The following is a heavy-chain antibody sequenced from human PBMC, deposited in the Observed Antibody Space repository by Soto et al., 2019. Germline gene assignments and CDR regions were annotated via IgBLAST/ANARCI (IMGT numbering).Heavy chain of an antibody. V-gene: IGHV3-64*01. CDR3: ARGGTVTWGYYYYYYMDV. CDR2: ISSNGGST. Sequence: GGSLRLSCAASGFTFSSYAMHWVRQAPGKGLEYVSAISSNGGSTYYANSVKGRFTISRDNSKNTLYLQMGSLRAEDMAVYYCARGGTVTWGYYYYYYMDVRGKGTTVTVSS. D-gene: IGHD4-17*01. J-gene: IGHJ6*03. CDR1: GFTFSSYA.